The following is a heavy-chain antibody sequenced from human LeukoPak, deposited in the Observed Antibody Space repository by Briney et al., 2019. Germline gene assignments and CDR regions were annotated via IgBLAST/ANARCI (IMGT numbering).Heavy chain of an antibody. CDR3: ARAGCGGGSCYQSRGAFDI. CDR1: GDSISSYY. Sequence: PSETLSLTCTVSGDSISSYYWNWIRQPPGKGLEWIGNIYYSGSTYYNPSLKSRVTISVDTSKNQFSLKLSSVTAADTAVYYCARAGCGGGSCYQSRGAFDIWGQGTMVTVSS. V-gene: IGHV4-59*12. J-gene: IGHJ3*02. D-gene: IGHD2-15*01. CDR2: IYYSGST.